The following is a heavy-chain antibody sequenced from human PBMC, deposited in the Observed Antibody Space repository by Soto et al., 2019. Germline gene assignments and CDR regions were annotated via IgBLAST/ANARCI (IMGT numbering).Heavy chain of an antibody. CDR1: GYTFTGYG. J-gene: IGHJ4*02. V-gene: IGHV1-18*01. CDR3: ARDLPPIPMVRGVITSYFDY. Sequence: ASVKVSCKASGYTFTGYGISWVRQAPGQGLEWMGWISAYNGNTNYAQKLQGRVTMTTDTSTSTAYMELRSLRSDDTAVYYCARDLPPIPMVRGVITSYFDYWGQGTLVTVSS. CDR2: ISAYNGNT. D-gene: IGHD3-10*01.